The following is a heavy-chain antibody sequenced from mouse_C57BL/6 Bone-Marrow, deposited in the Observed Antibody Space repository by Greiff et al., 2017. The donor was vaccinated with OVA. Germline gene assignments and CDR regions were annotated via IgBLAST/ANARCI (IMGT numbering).Heavy chain of an antibody. CDR1: GYAFSSSW. CDR2: IYPGDGDT. Sequence: VKVVESGPELVKPGASVKISCKASGYAFSSSWMNWVKQRPGKGLEWIGRIYPGDGDTNYNGKFKGKATLTADKSSSTAYMQLSSLTSEDSAVYFCVPLLLRWYFDVWGTGTTVTVSS. V-gene: IGHV1-82*01. CDR3: VPLLLRWYFDV. D-gene: IGHD1-1*01. J-gene: IGHJ1*03.